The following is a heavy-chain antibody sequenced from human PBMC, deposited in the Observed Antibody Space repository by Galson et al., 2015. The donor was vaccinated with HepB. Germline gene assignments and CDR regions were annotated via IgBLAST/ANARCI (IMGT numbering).Heavy chain of an antibody. CDR2: ISSGSSYI. J-gene: IGHJ6*03. CDR3: ARRGPETGFYYYYMDV. D-gene: IGHD1-14*01. Sequence: SLRLSCAASGFTLSSYGMNWVRQAPGKGLGWVSFISSGSSYIYYADSVKGRFTISRDNAKKSLYLQMNSLRVEDTAMYYCARRGPETGFYYYYMDVWGKGTSVTVSS. V-gene: IGHV3-21*01. CDR1: GFTLSSYG.